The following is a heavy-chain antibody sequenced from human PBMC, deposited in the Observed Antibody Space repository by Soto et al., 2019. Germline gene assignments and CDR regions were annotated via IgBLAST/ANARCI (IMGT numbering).Heavy chain of an antibody. CDR1: GFTFGDYA. J-gene: IGHJ3*02. D-gene: IGHD3-10*01. CDR2: IRSTAYGGTT. V-gene: IGHV3-49*03. CDR3: TRAALLWFGRSTGRNDAFDI. Sequence: GGSLRLSCTASGFTFGDYAMSWFRPAPGKGLEWVGFIRSTAYGGTTEYAASVKGRFTISRDDSKSIAYLQMNSLKTEDTAVYYCTRAALLWFGRSTGRNDAFDIWGQGTMVT.